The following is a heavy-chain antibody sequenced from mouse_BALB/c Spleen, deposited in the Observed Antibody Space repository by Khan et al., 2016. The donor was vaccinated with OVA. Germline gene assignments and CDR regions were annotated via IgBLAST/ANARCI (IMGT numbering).Heavy chain of an antibody. J-gene: IGHJ4*01. Sequence: VQLQESGPGLVAPSESLSITCTVSGFPLDSFGVNWVRQPPGKGLEWLGVIWGDGNTNYHSGLKSRLTINKDNSKSQVFLRLNSLQTYDTATYYCAKFTPQYFSMDSWGQGTSVTGSS. CDR3: AKFTPQYFSMDS. CDR1: GFPLDSFG. V-gene: IGHV2-3*01. CDR2: IWGDGNT.